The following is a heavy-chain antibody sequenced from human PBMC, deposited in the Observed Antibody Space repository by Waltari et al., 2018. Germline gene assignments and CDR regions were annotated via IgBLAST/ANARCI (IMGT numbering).Heavy chain of an antibody. Sequence: QVQLVQSGAEVKKPGASVKVSCTASGYTFSDFDLNWVRQAAGQGLEWMGWMNPNNGETGYAQKFQGRVVMTSDTSISTAYLDLSSLRSEDTAVYYCARGRRRSSTCYGVCDWFDPWGQGTLVTVSS. V-gene: IGHV1-8*01. CDR2: MNPNNGET. CDR1: GYTFSDFD. D-gene: IGHD3-3*01. CDR3: ARGRRRSSTCYGVCDWFDP. J-gene: IGHJ5*02.